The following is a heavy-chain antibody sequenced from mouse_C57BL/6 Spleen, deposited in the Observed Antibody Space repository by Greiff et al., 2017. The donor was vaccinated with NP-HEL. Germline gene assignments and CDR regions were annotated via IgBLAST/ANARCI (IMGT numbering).Heavy chain of an antibody. Sequence: QVQLQQSGAELVKPGASVKLSCKASGYTFTSYWMHWVKQRPGRGLEWIGRIDPNSGGTKYNEKFKSKATLTVDKPSSTAYMQLSSLTSEDSAVYYCARGRTTVVGPAMDYWGQGTSVTVSS. CDR1: GYTFTSYW. J-gene: IGHJ4*01. CDR2: IDPNSGGT. D-gene: IGHD1-1*01. V-gene: IGHV1-72*01. CDR3: ARGRTTVVGPAMDY.